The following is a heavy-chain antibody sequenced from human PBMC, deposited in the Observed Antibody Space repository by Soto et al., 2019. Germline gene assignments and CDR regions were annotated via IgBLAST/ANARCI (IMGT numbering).Heavy chain of an antibody. J-gene: IGHJ4*02. Sequence: QLVQSGAAVKKPGASVKVSCKASGYTFTNYGISWVRQAPGQGLEWMGWISANNGKRSYSQNLQDRVTLTTDTSTSTAYMELRSLRSDDTAVYYCTLDCGDAPCYTGYWGQGTQVTVSS. CDR1: GYTFTNYG. V-gene: IGHV1-18*01. CDR3: TLDCGDAPCYTGY. CDR2: ISANNGKR. D-gene: IGHD2-21*01.